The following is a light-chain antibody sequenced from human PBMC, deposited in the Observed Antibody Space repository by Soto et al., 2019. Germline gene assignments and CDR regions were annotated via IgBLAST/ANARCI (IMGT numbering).Light chain of an antibody. CDR3: QQLDNYPRT. V-gene: IGKV1-9*01. CDR2: VAS. Sequence: DIQVTQSPSFLSASVGDRVTITFRASQGISSYLAWYQQKPGKAPKLLIYVASTLQSGVPSRFSGSGSGTEFTLTISSLQPEDLATYYCQQLDNYPRTFGQGTKVDIK. J-gene: IGKJ1*01. CDR1: QGISSY.